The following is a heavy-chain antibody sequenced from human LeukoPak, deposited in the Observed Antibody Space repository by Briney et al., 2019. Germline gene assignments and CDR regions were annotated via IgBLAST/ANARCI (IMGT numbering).Heavy chain of an antibody. CDR1: GFTFSSYA. Sequence: GGSLRLSCAASGFTFSSYAMSWVRQAPGKGLEWVSAISGSGGSTYYADSVKGRFTISRDNSKNTLYLQMNSLRAEDTAVYYCARADYDFWSGPNESAFDIWGQGTMVTVSS. D-gene: IGHD3-3*01. V-gene: IGHV3-23*01. CDR3: ARADYDFWSGPNESAFDI. J-gene: IGHJ3*02. CDR2: ISGSGGST.